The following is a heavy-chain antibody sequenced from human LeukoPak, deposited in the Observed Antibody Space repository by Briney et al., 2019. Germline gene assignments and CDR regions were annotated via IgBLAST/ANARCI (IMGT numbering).Heavy chain of an antibody. V-gene: IGHV1-69*13. Sequence: ASVKVSCKASGGTFRSYVISWVRQAPGQGLEWMGGIIPIFGTANYAQKFQGRVTITADESTSTAYMELSSLRSEDTAVYYCATDRWELLLGNWFDPWGQGTLVTVSS. CDR2: IIPIFGTA. CDR1: GGTFRSYV. CDR3: ATDRWELLLGNWFDP. J-gene: IGHJ5*02. D-gene: IGHD1-26*01.